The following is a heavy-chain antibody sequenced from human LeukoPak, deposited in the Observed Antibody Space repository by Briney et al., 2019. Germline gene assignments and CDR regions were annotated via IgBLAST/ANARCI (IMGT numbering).Heavy chain of an antibody. D-gene: IGHD6-13*01. CDR1: GGSISSAGYY. J-gene: IGHJ4*02. Sequence: SQTLSLTCTVSGGSISSAGYYWSWIRQPPGKGLEWIGYIYHSGSTYYNPSLKSRVTISVDRSKNQFSLKLSSVTAADTAVYYCARSIAAAGYDYWGQGTLVTVSS. CDR2: IYHSGST. V-gene: IGHV4-30-2*01. CDR3: ARSIAAAGYDY.